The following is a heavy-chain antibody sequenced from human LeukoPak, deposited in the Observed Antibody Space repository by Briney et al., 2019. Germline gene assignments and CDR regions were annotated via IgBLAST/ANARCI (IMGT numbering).Heavy chain of an antibody. CDR1: GYSISSGYY. D-gene: IGHD7-27*01. V-gene: IGHV4-38-2*01. J-gene: IGHJ4*02. CDR2: ICHSGST. CDR3: ARSLGTIYRGDY. Sequence: SETLSLTCAVSGYSISSGYYWGWIRQPPGKGLEWIGSICHSGSTYYNPSLKSRVTISVDTSKNQFSLKLSSVTAADTAVYYCARSLGTIYRGDYWGQGTLVTVSS.